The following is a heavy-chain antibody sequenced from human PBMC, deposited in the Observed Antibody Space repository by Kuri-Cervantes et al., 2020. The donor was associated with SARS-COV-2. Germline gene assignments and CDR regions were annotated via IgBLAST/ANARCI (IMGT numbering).Heavy chain of an antibody. J-gene: IGHJ6*02. D-gene: IGHD2-15*01. CDR3: ARISIWVVAATLFLAYYYYYGMDV. V-gene: IGHV3-23*01. CDR1: GFTFSSYA. Sequence: LSLTCAASGFTFSSYAMSWVRQAPGKGLEWVSAISGSGGSTYYADSVKGRFTISRDNSKNTLYLQMNSLRAEDTAVYYCARISIWVVAATLFLAYYYYYGMDVWGQGTTVTVSS. CDR2: ISGSGGST.